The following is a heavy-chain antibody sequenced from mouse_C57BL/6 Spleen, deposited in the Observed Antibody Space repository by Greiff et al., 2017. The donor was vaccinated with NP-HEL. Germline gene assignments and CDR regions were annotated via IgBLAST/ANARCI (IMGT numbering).Heavy chain of an antibody. CDR2: IYPGDGDT. V-gene: IGHV1-80*01. CDR1: GYAFSSYW. J-gene: IGHJ4*01. Sequence: QVHVKQSGAELVKPGASVKISCKASGYAFSSYWMNWVKQRPGKGLEWIGQIYPGDGDTKYNGKFKGKANLTADKSSSTAYMQLSSLTSEDSAVYFCARSRAQDYARDYWGQGTSVTVSS. CDR3: ARSRAQDYARDY. D-gene: IGHD3-3*01.